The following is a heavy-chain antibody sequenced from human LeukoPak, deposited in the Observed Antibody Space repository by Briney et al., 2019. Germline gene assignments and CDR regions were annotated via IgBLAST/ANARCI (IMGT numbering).Heavy chain of an antibody. CDR3: ARAKAAMVSYYYYYYMDV. D-gene: IGHD5-18*01. CDR2: IKQDGSEK. V-gene: IGHV3-7*01. J-gene: IGHJ6*03. Sequence: GGSLRLSCAASGFTFSSYWMSWVRQAPGKGLEWVANIKQDGSEKYYVDSVKGRFTISRDNAKNSLYLYMNSLRAEDTAVYYCARAKAAMVSYYYYYYMDVWGKGTTVTVSS. CDR1: GFTFSSYW.